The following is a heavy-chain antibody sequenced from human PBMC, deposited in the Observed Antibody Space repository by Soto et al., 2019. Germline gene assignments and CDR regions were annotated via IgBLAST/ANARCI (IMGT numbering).Heavy chain of an antibody. J-gene: IGHJ2*01. CDR1: GGSISSGGYY. CDR3: ASRAYCSSTSCYGDWYFDL. Sequence: QVQLQESGPGLVKPSQTLSLTCTVSGGSISSGGYYWSWIRQHPGKGLEWIGYIYYSGSTYYNPSLKSRVTISVDPSKNQFSLKLSSVTAADTAVYYCASRAYCSSTSCYGDWYFDLWGRGTLVTVSS. D-gene: IGHD2-2*01. V-gene: IGHV4-31*03. CDR2: IYYSGST.